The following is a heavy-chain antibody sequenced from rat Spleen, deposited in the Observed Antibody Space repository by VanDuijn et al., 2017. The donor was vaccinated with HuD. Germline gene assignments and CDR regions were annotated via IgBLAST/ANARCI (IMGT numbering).Heavy chain of an antibody. Sequence: EVQLVESGGGLVQPGRSLKLSCVASGFTFNNYWMTWIRQAPMKGLEWVASITTGGGNTYYRDSVKGRFTISRDDGKSTLYLEMDSLRSEDMATYYCVRQGYLRDWYFDFWGPGTMVTVSP. V-gene: IGHV5-25*01. CDR1: GFTFNNYW. D-gene: IGHD2-5*01. CDR2: ITTGGGNT. CDR3: VRQGYLRDWYFDF. J-gene: IGHJ1*01.